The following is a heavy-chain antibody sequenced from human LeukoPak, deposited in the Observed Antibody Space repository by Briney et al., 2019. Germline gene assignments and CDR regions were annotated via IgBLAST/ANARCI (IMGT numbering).Heavy chain of an antibody. CDR3: ARESITMVRGVYSYYFDY. CDR2: IYDSGST. D-gene: IGHD3-10*01. V-gene: IGHV4-59*01. J-gene: IGHJ4*02. CDR1: GGSISSYY. Sequence: PSETLSLTCTVSGGSISSYYWSWIRQPPGKGLEWMGYIYDSGSTNYNPSLKSLITISVDTSKNQFSLKLSSVTAADTAVYYCARESITMVRGVYSYYFDYWGQGTLVTVSS.